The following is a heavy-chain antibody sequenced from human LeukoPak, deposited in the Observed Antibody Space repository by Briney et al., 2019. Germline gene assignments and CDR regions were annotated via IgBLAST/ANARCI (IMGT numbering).Heavy chain of an antibody. V-gene: IGHV4-4*07. Sequence: SETLSLTCSVSGGSISSYHWSWIRQPAGKGLEWIGRIYSSGSTNYNPSLKSRVTMSVDTSKNQFSLKLRSLTAADTAVYYCARASLGEDYGGSSGLGYWGPGTLVTVSS. J-gene: IGHJ4*02. CDR1: GGSISSYH. D-gene: IGHD4-23*01. CDR2: IYSSGST. CDR3: ARASLGEDYGGSSGLGY.